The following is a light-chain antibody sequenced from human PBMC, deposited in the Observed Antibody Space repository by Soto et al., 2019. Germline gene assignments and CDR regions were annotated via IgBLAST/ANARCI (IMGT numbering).Light chain of an antibody. Sequence: IQMTQSPSTLSASVGDRVTITCRASHNIERWMAWYQQKPGKAPSLLIFDASTLHSGVPSRFSGSGSGTDFTLTISSLQPDDFATYYSQQFAFSTTFGQGTKVEVK. V-gene: IGKV1-5*01. CDR1: HNIERW. CDR3: QQFAFSTT. CDR2: DAS. J-gene: IGKJ1*01.